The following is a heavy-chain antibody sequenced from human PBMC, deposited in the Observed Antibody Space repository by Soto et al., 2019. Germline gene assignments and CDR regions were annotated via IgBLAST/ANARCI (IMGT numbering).Heavy chain of an antibody. V-gene: IGHV1-3*01. D-gene: IGHD2-2*01. J-gene: IGHJ4*02. Sequence: ASVKVSCKVSGYTFTSYAMHWVRQAPGQRLEWMGWINAGNGNTKYSQKFQGRVTITRDTSASTAYMELSSLRSEDTAVYYCARDRAPTMPSCYDDFYDHWGQAPLVTV. CDR3: ARDRAPTMPSCYDDFYDH. CDR2: INAGNGNT. CDR1: GYTFTSYA.